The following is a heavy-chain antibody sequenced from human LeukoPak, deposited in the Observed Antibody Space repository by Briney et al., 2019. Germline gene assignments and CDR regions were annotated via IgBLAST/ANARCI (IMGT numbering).Heavy chain of an antibody. CDR2: IYYSGST. J-gene: IGHJ1*01. Sequence: SETLSLTCTVSGGSISSSSYYWGWIRQPPGKGLEWIGSIYYSGSTYYNPSLESRVTISVDTSKNQFSLKLSSVTAADTAVYYCARPPLYYDFWSGPESAEYFQHWGQGTLVTVSS. D-gene: IGHD3-3*01. V-gene: IGHV4-39*01. CDR1: GGSISSSSYY. CDR3: ARPPLYYDFWSGPESAEYFQH.